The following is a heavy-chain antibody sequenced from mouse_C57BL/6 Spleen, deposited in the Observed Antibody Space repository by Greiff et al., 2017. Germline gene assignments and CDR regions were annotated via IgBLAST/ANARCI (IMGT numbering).Heavy chain of an antibody. J-gene: IGHJ2*01. Sequence: QVQLQQSGPELVKPGASVKIPCKASGYTFTDYEMHWVKQTPVHGLEWIGAIDPETGGTAYNQKFKGKAILTADKSSSTAYMELRSLTSEDSAVYYCTREGMVLDYWGQGTTLTVSS. D-gene: IGHD2-3*01. CDR2: IDPETGGT. V-gene: IGHV1-15*01. CDR3: TREGMVLDY. CDR1: GYTFTDYE.